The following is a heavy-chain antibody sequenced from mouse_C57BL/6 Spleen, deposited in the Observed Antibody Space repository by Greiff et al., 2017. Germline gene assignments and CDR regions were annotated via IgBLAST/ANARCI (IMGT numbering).Heavy chain of an antibody. CDR1: GFTFSDYY. J-gene: IGHJ4*01. Sequence: EVQGVESGGGLVQPGGSLKLSCAASGFTFSDYYMYWVRQTPEKRLEWVAYISTGGGSTYYPDTVKGRFTISRDNAKNTLYLQMSRLKSEDTAMYYCARRYYYGSSFPYAMDYWGQGTSVTVSS. V-gene: IGHV5-12*01. CDR3: ARRYYYGSSFPYAMDY. CDR2: ISTGGGST. D-gene: IGHD1-1*01.